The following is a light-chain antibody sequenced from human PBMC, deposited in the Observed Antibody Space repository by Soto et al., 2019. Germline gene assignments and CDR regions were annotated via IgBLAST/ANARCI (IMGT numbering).Light chain of an antibody. Sequence: EIVLTQSPGTLSLSPGERATLSCRASQSVSSSYLAWYQQKPGQAPRLLIYGASSRATGIPDRFSGSGSGTDFTLTISRLEPEDFATYSCQQSDSPPYSFGQGTKLEIK. J-gene: IGKJ2*03. V-gene: IGKV3-20*01. CDR3: QQSDSPPYS. CDR1: QSVSSSY. CDR2: GAS.